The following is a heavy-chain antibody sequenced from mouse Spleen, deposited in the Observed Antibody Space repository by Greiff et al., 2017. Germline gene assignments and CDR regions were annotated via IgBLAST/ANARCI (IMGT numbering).Heavy chain of an antibody. D-gene: IGHD1-2*01. Sequence: EVHLVESEGGLVQPGSSMKLSCTASGFTFSDYYMAWVRQVPEKGLEWVANINYDGSSTYYLDSLKSRFIISRDNAKNILYLQMSSLKSEDTATYYCARDGFITTAGFAYWGQGTLVTVSA. CDR3: ARDGFITTAGFAY. CDR2: INYDGSST. V-gene: IGHV5-16*01. J-gene: IGHJ3*01. CDR1: GFTFSDYY.